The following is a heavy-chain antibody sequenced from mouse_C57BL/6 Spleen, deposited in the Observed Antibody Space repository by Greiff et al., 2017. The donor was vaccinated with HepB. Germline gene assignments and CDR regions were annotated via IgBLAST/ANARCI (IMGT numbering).Heavy chain of an antibody. D-gene: IGHD2-5*01. V-gene: IGHV1-85*01. CDR1: GYTFTSYD. CDR3: ASSNSNYGFAY. CDR2: IYPRDGST. J-gene: IGHJ3*01. Sequence: QVQLQQSGPELVKPGASVKLSCKASGYTFTSYDINWVKQRPGQGLEWIGWIYPRDGSTKYNEKFKGKATWTVDTSSSTAYMELHSLTSEDSAVYFCASSNSNYGFAYWGQGTLVTVSA.